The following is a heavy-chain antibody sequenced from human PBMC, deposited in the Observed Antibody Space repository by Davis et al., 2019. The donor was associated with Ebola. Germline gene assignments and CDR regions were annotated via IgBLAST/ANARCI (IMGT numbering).Heavy chain of an antibody. V-gene: IGHV3-9*01. CDR2: LNCQSDSL. CDR1: GFLFDDYF. J-gene: IGHJ3*01. D-gene: IGHD5-24*01. CDR3: VKDRQKDGFNRLDALDV. Sequence: SLKISCSASGFLFDDYFMPLVRPAPGKGLEWISGLNCQSDSLGYADSVKGRFNISRDNAKNSLFLQMNSLSPVDTALYYCVKDRQKDGFNRLDALDVWGQGTMVTVSS.